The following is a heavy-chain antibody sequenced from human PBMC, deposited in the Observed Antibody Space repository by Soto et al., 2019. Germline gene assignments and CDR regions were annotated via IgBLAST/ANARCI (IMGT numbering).Heavy chain of an antibody. D-gene: IGHD3-10*01. J-gene: IGHJ5*01. Sequence: QVQLVQSGAEVKKPGSSVKVSCKASGGTFSSYTISWVRQAPGQGLEWMGRIIPILGIANYAQKFQGRVTITTDNSSSTGDTELSSLITEGTVLYYDARVSYLQRYQRCWFLSWGQGTLVTVSS. V-gene: IGHV1-69*02. CDR2: IIPILGIA. CDR3: ARVSYLQRYQRCWFLS. CDR1: GGTFSSYT.